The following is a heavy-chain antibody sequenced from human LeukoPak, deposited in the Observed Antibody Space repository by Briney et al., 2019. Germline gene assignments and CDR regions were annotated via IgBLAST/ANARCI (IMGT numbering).Heavy chain of an antibody. Sequence: KPSETLSLTCTVSGCSISSRSYYWGWIRQPPGKGLEWIGSISYSGSSYYNPSLKSRVTISIDTSKNQFSLKLSSVTAADTAVYYCAREGPYSGTLYFDYWGQGTLVTVSS. CDR1: GCSISSRSYY. J-gene: IGHJ4*02. CDR2: ISYSGSS. D-gene: IGHD1-26*01. V-gene: IGHV4-39*02. CDR3: AREGPYSGTLYFDY.